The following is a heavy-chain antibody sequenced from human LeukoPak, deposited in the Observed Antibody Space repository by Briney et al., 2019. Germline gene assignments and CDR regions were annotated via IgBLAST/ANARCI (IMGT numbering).Heavy chain of an antibody. Sequence: EPGRSLRLSCTAYGFSFNNFGMHWARQAPGKGLEWVAGISNEGSYKFYADSVKGRITISRDNSKNTLYLQMNSLRPEDAAFYYCAKDVAGAATEGWFDPWGQGTLVTVSS. CDR3: AKDVAGAATEGWFDP. J-gene: IGHJ5*02. D-gene: IGHD2-15*01. CDR1: GFSFNNFG. CDR2: ISNEGSYK. V-gene: IGHV3-30*18.